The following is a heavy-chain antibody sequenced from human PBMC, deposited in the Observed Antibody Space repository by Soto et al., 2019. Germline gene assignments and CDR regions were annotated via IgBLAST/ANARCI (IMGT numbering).Heavy chain of an antibody. Sequence: QVQLQESGPGLVKPSQTLSLTCTVSGASISSGDYYWSWIRQPPGKGLEWIGYIYYTGSTYYNPSLKSRVTRSVDTSKNQLSLKLSSVTAADTAVYYCARAFDDSSGYYGGLGYWGQGTLVTVSS. D-gene: IGHD3-22*01. J-gene: IGHJ4*02. CDR2: IYYTGST. V-gene: IGHV4-30-4*01. CDR3: ARAFDDSSGYYGGLGY. CDR1: GASISSGDYY.